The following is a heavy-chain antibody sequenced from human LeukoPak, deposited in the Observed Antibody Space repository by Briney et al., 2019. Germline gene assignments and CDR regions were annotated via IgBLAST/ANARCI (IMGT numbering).Heavy chain of an antibody. Sequence: ASVKVSCKASGYAFTSYDINWVRQATGQGLEWMGYMNPNSGNTGSAQKFQGRVTMTRDTSISTAYMELSSLRSEDTAVYYCATELRRQDYWGQGTLVTVSS. J-gene: IGHJ4*02. D-gene: IGHD2-15*01. CDR2: MNPNSGNT. CDR1: GYAFTSYD. CDR3: ATELRRQDY. V-gene: IGHV1-8*01.